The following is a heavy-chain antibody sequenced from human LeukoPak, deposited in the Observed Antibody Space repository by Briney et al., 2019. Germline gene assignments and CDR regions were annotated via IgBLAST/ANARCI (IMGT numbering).Heavy chain of an antibody. CDR2: IYYSGST. CDR3: ARGGPPSDYFDY. J-gene: IGHJ4*02. CDR1: GGSISSYY. V-gene: IGHV4-59*08. D-gene: IGHD3-16*01. Sequence: SETLSLTCTVSGGSISSYYWSWIRQPPGKGLEWIGYIYYSGSTNCNPSLKSRVTISVDTSKNQFSLKLSSVTAADTAVYYCARGGPPSDYFDYWGQGTLVTVSS.